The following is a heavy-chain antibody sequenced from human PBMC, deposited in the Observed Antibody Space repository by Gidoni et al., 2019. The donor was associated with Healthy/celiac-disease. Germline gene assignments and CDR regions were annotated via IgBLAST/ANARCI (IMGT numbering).Heavy chain of an antibody. CDR3: ARDIPHLDYDILTGYSPFDY. D-gene: IGHD3-9*01. V-gene: IGHV3-48*01. Sequence: EVQLVESGGGLVQPGGSLRLSCAASGFTFSSYSMNWVRQAPGKGLEWVSYISSSSSTIYYADSVKGRFTISRDNAKNSLYLQMNSLRAEDTAVYYCARDIPHLDYDILTGYSPFDYWGQGTLVTVSS. CDR2: ISSSSSTI. J-gene: IGHJ4*02. CDR1: GFTFSSYS.